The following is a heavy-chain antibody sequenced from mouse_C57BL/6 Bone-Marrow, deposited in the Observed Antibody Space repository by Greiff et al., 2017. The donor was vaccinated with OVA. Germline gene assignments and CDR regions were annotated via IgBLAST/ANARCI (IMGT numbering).Heavy chain of an antibody. Sequence: EVQLVESGGGLVKPGGSLKLSCAASGFTFSSYAMSWVRQTPEKRLEWVATISDGGSYTYYPDNVKGRFTISRDNAKNNLYLQMSHLKSADTAMYSCARDDQGGFVYWGQGTTLTVSS. CDR1: GFTFSSYA. CDR3: ARDDQGGFVY. CDR2: ISDGGSYT. J-gene: IGHJ2*01. V-gene: IGHV5-4*01.